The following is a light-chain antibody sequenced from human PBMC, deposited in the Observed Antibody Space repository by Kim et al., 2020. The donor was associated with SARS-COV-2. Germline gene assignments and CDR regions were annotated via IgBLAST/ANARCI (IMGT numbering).Light chain of an antibody. J-gene: IGLJ3*02. V-gene: IGLV3-19*01. CDR2: GEN. Sequence: LGQTVRIPCQGASLKGNYASWYQQKPGQAPILVIYGENNRPSEIPDRFSGSRSGDTASLTITAAQAEDDADYYCNSRDNSGDHWVFGGGTKVTVL. CDR3: NSRDNSGDHWV. CDR1: SLKGNY.